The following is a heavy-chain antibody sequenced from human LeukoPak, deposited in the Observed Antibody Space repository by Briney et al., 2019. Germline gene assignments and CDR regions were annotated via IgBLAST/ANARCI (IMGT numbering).Heavy chain of an antibody. CDR3: ARDGRDGYNPRVDY. J-gene: IGHJ4*02. Sequence: GGSLRLSCAASGFTFSSYAMSWIRQAPGKGLEWVSYISFSGSPTQYADSVKGRFTISRDNAKNSLYLQMNSLRDEDTAVYYCARDGRDGYNPRVDYWGQGTLVTVSS. V-gene: IGHV3-11*01. CDR1: GFTFSSYA. CDR2: ISFSGSPT. D-gene: IGHD5-24*01.